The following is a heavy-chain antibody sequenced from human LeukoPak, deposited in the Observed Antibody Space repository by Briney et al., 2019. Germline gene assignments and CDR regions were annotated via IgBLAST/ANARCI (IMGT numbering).Heavy chain of an antibody. Sequence: ASVKVSCKASGYTFTSYGILWVRQAPGQGLEWMGIINPSGGSTSYAQKFQGRVTMTRDTSTSTVYMELSSLRSEDTAVYYCARNSLRYSFNNWFDPWGQGTLVTVSS. V-gene: IGHV1-46*01. CDR3: ARNSLRYSFNNWFDP. CDR1: GYTFTSYG. CDR2: INPSGGST. D-gene: IGHD5-18*01. J-gene: IGHJ5*02.